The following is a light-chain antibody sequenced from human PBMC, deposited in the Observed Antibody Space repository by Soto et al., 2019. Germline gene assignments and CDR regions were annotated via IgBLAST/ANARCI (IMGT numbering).Light chain of an antibody. J-gene: IGLJ2*01. CDR3: QSYDSSLSGVV. V-gene: IGLV1-40*01. CDR1: SSNIGAGYD. CDR2: NNI. Sequence: QTVVTQPPSVSGAPGQRVTISCTGSSSNIGAGYDVHWYRQLPGTTPKLLIYNNINRPSGVPDRFSGSKSGTSASLAITGLQAEDEADYYCQSYDSSLSGVVFGGGTKLTVL.